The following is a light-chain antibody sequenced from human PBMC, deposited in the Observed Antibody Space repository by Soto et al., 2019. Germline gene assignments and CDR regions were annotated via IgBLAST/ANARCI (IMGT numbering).Light chain of an antibody. Sequence: EIVMTQSPASLSVSPGETATLSCRASQSISNSLAWYQQKPGQAPSLLIYGSSTRATGIPARFSGSGSGTEFTLTISSLQSEDSALYYCQQYNNWPPRTFGQGTKLEIK. CDR1: QSISNS. J-gene: IGKJ2*01. CDR3: QQYNNWPPRT. CDR2: GSS. V-gene: IGKV3-15*01.